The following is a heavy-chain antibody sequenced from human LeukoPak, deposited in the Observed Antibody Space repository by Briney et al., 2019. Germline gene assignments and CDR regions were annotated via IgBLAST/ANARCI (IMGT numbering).Heavy chain of an antibody. CDR1: GFTFSSYA. V-gene: IGHV3-23*01. J-gene: IGHJ4*02. CDR2: ISGSGGST. CDR3: ASRSSY. Sequence: GGSLRLSCAASGFTFSSYAMSWVRQAPGKGLELVSAISGSGGSTYYADSVKGRFTIYRDNSKQTLYVQMNGLRAEDTAVYYCASRSSYWGQGTLVTVSS.